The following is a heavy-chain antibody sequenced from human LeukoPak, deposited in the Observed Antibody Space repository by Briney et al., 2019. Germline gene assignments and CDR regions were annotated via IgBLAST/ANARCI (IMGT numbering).Heavy chain of an antibody. Sequence: PSETLSLTCTVSGGSISSSSYYWGWIRQPPGKGLEWIGSIYYSGSTYYNPSLKSRVTISVDTSKNQFSLKLSSVTAADTAVYYCASRRSSWYRGGYFDYWGQGTLVTVPS. CDR1: GGSISSSSYY. D-gene: IGHD6-13*01. CDR2: IYYSGST. J-gene: IGHJ4*02. V-gene: IGHV4-39*01. CDR3: ASRRSSWYRGGYFDY.